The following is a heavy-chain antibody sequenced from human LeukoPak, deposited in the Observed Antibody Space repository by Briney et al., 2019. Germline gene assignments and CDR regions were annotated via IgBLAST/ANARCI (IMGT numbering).Heavy chain of an antibody. V-gene: IGHV3-21*01. D-gene: IGHD3-10*01. J-gene: IGHJ4*02. CDR3: ARPKGKDYYGSGSYPDY. CDR1: EFSVGSNY. CDR2: ISSSSSYI. Sequence: GGSLRLSCAASEFSVGSNYMTWVRQAPGKGLEWVSSISSSSSYIYYADSVKGRFTISRDNAKNSLYLQMNSLRAEDTAVYYCARPKGKDYYGSGSYPDYWGQGTLVTVSS.